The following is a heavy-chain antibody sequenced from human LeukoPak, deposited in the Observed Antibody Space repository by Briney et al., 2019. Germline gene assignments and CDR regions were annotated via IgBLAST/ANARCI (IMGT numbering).Heavy chain of an antibody. J-gene: IGHJ3*02. Sequence: SETLSLTCTVSGGSISSYYWNWIRQPPGKGLEWIGYIYYSGSTNYNPSLKSRVTISVDTSKNQFSLKLSSVTAADTAVYYCANYDSRKDAFDIWGQGTMVTVSS. CDR1: GGSISSYY. V-gene: IGHV4-59*01. D-gene: IGHD3-22*01. CDR3: ANYDSRKDAFDI. CDR2: IYYSGST.